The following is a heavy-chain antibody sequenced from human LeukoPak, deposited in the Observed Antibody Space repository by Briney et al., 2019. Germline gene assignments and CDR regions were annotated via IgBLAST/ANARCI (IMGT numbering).Heavy chain of an antibody. CDR2: ISYDGSNK. J-gene: IGHJ6*03. D-gene: IGHD1-14*01. CDR1: GFTFSSYA. Sequence: GGSLRLSCAASGFTFSSYAMHWVRQSPGKVLEGGAVISYDGSNKYYADSVKGRLTISRENYKNTLYMQMNSMRAEDTAVYYCARDRGNQRGYYYYYMDVWGKGTTVTVSS. CDR3: ARDRGNQRGYYYYYMDV. V-gene: IGHV3-30*04.